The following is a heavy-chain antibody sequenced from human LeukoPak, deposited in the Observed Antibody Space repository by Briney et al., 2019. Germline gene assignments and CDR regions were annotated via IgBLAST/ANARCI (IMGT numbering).Heavy chain of an antibody. J-gene: IGHJ4*02. Sequence: GGPLRLSCGASGITFSSYSMNWVRQAPGKGLEWVSYISSSGSTKYYADSVKGRFTISRDNARNSLYLQMNSLRAEDTAVYFCARGGLSIMGYWGQGTLVTVSS. D-gene: IGHD2/OR15-2a*01. CDR1: GITFSSYS. V-gene: IGHV3-48*01. CDR2: ISSSGSTK. CDR3: ARGGLSIMGY.